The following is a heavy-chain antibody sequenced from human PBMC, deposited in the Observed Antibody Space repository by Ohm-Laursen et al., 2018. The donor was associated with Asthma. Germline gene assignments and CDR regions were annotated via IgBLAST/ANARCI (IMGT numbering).Heavy chain of an antibody. D-gene: IGHD2/OR15-2a*01. J-gene: IGHJ4*02. Sequence: SLRLSCAASGFTFSSNAMHWVRQAPGKGLEWVAVISKDGSNKYYAESVKGRFTISRDNSKNTLYLQMNSLRAEDTAVYYCAGDGTTLFLYYFDYWGQGTLVTVSS. CDR2: ISKDGSNK. V-gene: IGHV3-30-3*01. CDR1: GFTFSSNA. CDR3: AGDGTTLFLYYFDY.